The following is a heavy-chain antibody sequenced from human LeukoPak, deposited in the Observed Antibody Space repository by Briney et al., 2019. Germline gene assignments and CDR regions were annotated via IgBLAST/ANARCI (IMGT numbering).Heavy chain of an antibody. CDR1: GVPLSSYY. V-gene: IGHV4-59*01. Sequence: EAPSLPCTVSGVPLSSYYWRWIRPPSREGLEWVGDYYYSGSTNYNPSLKSRVTISVGTSKNRFSLKLSSVTAADTAVYYCAGLVLGDPPQNYYGMDVWGKGTTVTVSS. J-gene: IGHJ6*04. CDR3: AGLVLGDPPQNYYGMDV. CDR2: YYYSGST. D-gene: IGHD4-17*01.